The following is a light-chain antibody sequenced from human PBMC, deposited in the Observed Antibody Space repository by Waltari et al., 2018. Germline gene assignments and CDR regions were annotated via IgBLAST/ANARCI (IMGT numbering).Light chain of an antibody. CDR3: HSFDSSLSTGVV. CDR2: GNS. V-gene: IGLV1-40*01. J-gene: IGLJ2*01. CDR1: SSNIGAGHA. Sequence: QSVLTQPPSVSGAPGQRVPISSPGTSSNIGAGHAVPRSPQFPGTAPKRLIYGNSNRPSGVPDRFSGSKSDTSASLTITGLQAEDEADYFCHSFDSSLSTGVVFGGGTKVTVL.